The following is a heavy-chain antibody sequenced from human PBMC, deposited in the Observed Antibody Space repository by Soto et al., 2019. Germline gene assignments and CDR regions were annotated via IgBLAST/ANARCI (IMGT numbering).Heavy chain of an antibody. CDR1: GYSFTSYW. Sequence: GESLKISCKGSGYSFTSYWISWVRQMPGKGLEWMGRIDPSDSYTNYSPSFQGHVTISADKSISTAYLQWSSLKASDTAMYYCASSPRGYCSSTSCRELGNYYGMDVWGQGTTVNV. CDR3: ASSPRGYCSSTSCRELGNYYGMDV. CDR2: IDPSDSYT. D-gene: IGHD2-2*01. V-gene: IGHV5-10-1*01. J-gene: IGHJ6*02.